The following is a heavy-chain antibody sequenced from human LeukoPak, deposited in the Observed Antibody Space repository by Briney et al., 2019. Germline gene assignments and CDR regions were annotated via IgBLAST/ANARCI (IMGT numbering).Heavy chain of an antibody. Sequence: SETLSLTCAVYGGSFSGYYWSWIRQPPGKGLEWIGEINHSGSTNYNPSLKSRVTISVDTSKNQFSLKLSSVTAADTAVYYCARRDCSGGSCYQIDYWGQGTLVTVSS. CDR1: GGSFSGYY. CDR2: INHSGST. V-gene: IGHV4-34*01. CDR3: ARRDCSGGSCYQIDY. J-gene: IGHJ4*02. D-gene: IGHD2-15*01.